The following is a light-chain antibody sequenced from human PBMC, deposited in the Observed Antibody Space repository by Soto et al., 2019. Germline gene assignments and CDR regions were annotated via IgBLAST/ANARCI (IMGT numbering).Light chain of an antibody. CDR1: QSVSSN. CDR2: GAS. Sequence: EIVMTPSPATLSVSPGDRATLSCRASQSVSSNLAWYQQKPGQPPRLLIYGASTRATGIPARFSGSGSVTEFTLTISSLQSEDFAIYYCQQYDYWPVTFGQGTKV. CDR3: QQYDYWPVT. J-gene: IGKJ1*01. V-gene: IGKV3-15*01.